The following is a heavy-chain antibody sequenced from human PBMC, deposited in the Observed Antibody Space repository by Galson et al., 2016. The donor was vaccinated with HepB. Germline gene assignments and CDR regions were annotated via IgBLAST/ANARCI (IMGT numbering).Heavy chain of an antibody. Sequence: SVKVSCKASGYRFIDSGINWVRQAPGQGLEWMGWISGHSGKTHFAEEFQGRLTMSTDTSTSTAYVDLRTLTSDDTAMYYCARGGFDILTAWGQGTLVIVSS. J-gene: IGHJ1*01. CDR1: GYRFIDSG. CDR3: ARGGFDILTA. D-gene: IGHD3-9*01. V-gene: IGHV1-18*01. CDR2: ISGHSGKT.